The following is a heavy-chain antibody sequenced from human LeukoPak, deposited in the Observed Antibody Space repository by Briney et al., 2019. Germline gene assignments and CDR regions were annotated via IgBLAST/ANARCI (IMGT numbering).Heavy chain of an antibody. V-gene: IGHV4-39*01. D-gene: IGHD1-26*01. Sequence: SETLSLTCTVSGASISSSTYYWGWIRQSPGKGLEWIGSVNYAVNTYYNPSLKSRVTISADTSKNQFSLKMNFVTAADTALYYCARHLGPNSASYLDYWGQGSLVTVSS. J-gene: IGHJ4*02. CDR2: VNYAVNT. CDR3: ARHLGPNSASYLDY. CDR1: GASISSSTYY.